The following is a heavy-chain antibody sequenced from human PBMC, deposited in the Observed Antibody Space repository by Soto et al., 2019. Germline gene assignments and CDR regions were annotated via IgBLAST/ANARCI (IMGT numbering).Heavy chain of an antibody. V-gene: IGHV3-7*01. J-gene: IGHJ6*03. CDR1: GFTFSSYW. CDR2: IKQDGSEK. CDR3: ARCLSDYIWGSYRRYYYYMDV. D-gene: IGHD3-16*02. Sequence: PGGSLRLSCAASGFTFSSYWMSWVRQAPGKGLEWVANIKQDGSEKYYVDSVKGRFTISRDNAKNSLYLQMNSLRAEDTAVYYCARCLSDYIWGSYRRYYYYMDVWGKGTTVTVSS.